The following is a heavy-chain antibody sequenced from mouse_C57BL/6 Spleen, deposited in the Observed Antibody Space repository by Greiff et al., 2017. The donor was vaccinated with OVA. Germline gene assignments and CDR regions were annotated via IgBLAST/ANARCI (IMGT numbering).Heavy chain of an antibody. V-gene: IGHV1-55*01. D-gene: IGHD2-2*01. CDR1: GYTFTSYW. CDR3: ARTFFYGYDNAWFAY. J-gene: IGHJ3*01. Sequence: VQLQQPGAELVKPGASVKMSCKASGYTFTSYWITWVKQRPGQGLEWIGDIYPGSGSTNYNEKFKSKATLTVDKPSSTAYMQLSSLTSEDSAVYYCARTFFYGYDNAWFAYWGQGTLVTVSA. CDR2: IYPGSGST.